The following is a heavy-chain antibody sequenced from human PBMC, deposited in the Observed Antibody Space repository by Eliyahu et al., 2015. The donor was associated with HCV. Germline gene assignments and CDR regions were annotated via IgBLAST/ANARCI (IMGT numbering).Heavy chain of an antibody. D-gene: IGHD3-10*01. J-gene: IGHJ6*02. V-gene: IGHV3-30*04. CDR3: AREGTLFRGVTPAPYGMDV. CDR2: ISYDGSNK. Sequence: QVQLVESGGGVVQPGKSLKLSCAASGXTFSSYATXWARQAPGKGLEWVAVISYDGSNKYYADSVKGRFTISRDNSKNTLYLQMNSLRAEDTAIYYCAREGTLFRGVTPAPYGMDVWGQGTTVTVSS. CDR1: GXTFSSYA.